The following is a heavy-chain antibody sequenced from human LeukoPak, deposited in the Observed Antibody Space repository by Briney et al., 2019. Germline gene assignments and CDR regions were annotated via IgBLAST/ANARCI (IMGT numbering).Heavy chain of an antibody. J-gene: IGHJ3*02. CDR2: IYYSGST. CDR1: GGSISSYY. Sequence: SETLSLTCTVCGGSISSYYWSWLRQPPGKGLEWIGYIYYSGSTNYNPSLKSRVTISVDTSKNQFSLKLSSVTAADTAVYYCASVGRYDSSGYYSSDAFDIWGQGTMVTVSS. D-gene: IGHD3-22*01. CDR3: ASVGRYDSSGYYSSDAFDI. V-gene: IGHV4-59*08.